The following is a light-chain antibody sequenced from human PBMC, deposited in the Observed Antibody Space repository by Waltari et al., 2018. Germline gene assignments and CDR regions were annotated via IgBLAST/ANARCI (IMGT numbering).Light chain of an antibody. CDR2: DVS. V-gene: IGLV2-14*03. Sequence: QSALTQPASVSGSPGQSITISCTGTSSDIGYYIYVSWYQQHPGKAPKLMIYDVSNRPAGVPNRVAGSKSGNTASLTISGLQAEDEADYYCSSYTTSSTVVFGGGTKRTVL. CDR3: SSYTTSSTVV. CDR1: SSDIGYYIY. J-gene: IGLJ2*01.